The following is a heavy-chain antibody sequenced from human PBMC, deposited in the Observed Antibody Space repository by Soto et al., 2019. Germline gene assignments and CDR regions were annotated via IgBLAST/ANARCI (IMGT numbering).Heavy chain of an antibody. V-gene: IGHV4-31*03. Sequence: QVQLQESGPGLVKPSQTLSLTCTVSGGSISSGGYYWSWIRQHPGKGLEWIGYIYYSGSTYYNPSLKSRVTIAVDTSKNQCSLKLSSVTAADTAVYYCARSPIPLGRYNWFDPWGQGTLVTVAS. CDR2: IYYSGST. CDR3: ARSPIPLGRYNWFDP. CDR1: GGSISSGGYY. J-gene: IGHJ5*02.